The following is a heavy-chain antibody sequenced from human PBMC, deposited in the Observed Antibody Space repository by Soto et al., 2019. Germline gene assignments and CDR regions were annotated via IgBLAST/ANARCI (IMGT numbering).Heavy chain of an antibody. V-gene: IGHV6-1*01. CDR2: TFYRSQWYN. CDR1: GDSVSSTTAA. J-gene: IGHJ4*01. Sequence: SQTLSLTCDISGDSVSSTTAAWNWIRPSPSRGLEWLGRTFYRSQWYNEYAKSLTARITIKPDNTKNQFYVELCFVTPEDTAVYHFSTEHFYTGTRGYQSNEYFDFWRQGTRLNVS. CDR3: STEHFYTGTRGYQSNEYFDF. D-gene: IGHD2-15*01.